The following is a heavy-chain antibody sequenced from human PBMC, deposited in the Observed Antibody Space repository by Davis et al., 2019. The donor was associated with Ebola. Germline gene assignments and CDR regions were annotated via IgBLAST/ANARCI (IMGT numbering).Heavy chain of an antibody. CDR1: GGSFSGYY. CDR2: INHSGST. CDR3: ARLTRLSMTTVKTGWFDP. J-gene: IGHJ5*02. D-gene: IGHD4-17*01. V-gene: IGHV4-34*01. Sequence: SETLSLTCAVYGGSFSGYYWSWIRQPPGKGLEWIGEINHSGSTNYNPSLKSRVTISVDTSKNQFSLKLSSVTAADTAVYYCARLTRLSMTTVKTGWFDPWGQGTLVTVSS.